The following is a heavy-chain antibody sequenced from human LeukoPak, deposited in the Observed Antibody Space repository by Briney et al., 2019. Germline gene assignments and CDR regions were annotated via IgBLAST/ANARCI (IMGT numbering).Heavy chain of an antibody. CDR1: GFTFSSDW. CDR3: ARGKKYQLLMTFDY. J-gene: IGHJ4*02. V-gene: IGHV3-7*03. Sequence: GRSLRLSCAASGFTFSSDWMSWGRQAPGKGLEWVANIKQDGSEKYYVDSVKGRFTISRDNAKNSLYLQMNSLRAEDTAVYYCARGKKYQLLMTFDYWGQGTLVTVSS. D-gene: IGHD2-2*01. CDR2: IKQDGSEK.